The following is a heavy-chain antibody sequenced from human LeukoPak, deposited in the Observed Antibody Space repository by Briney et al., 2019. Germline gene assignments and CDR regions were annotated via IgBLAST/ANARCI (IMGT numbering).Heavy chain of an antibody. CDR1: GFTFSSYG. J-gene: IGHJ4*02. V-gene: IGHV3-33*01. CDR2: IWYDGSNK. Sequence: PGRSLRLSCAASGFTFSSYGMHWVRQAPGKGLEWVAVIWYDGSNKYYADSVKGRFTISRANSKNTLYLQMNSLRAEDTAVYYCARDEARYFDWLARGFDYWGQGTLVTVSS. CDR3: ARDEARYFDWLARGFDY. D-gene: IGHD3-9*01.